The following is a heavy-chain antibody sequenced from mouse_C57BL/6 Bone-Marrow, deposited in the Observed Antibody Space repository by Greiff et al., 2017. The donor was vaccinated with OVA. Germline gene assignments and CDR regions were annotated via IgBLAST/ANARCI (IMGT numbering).Heavy chain of an antibody. CDR1: GFTFSSYG. CDR3: ARRYYYGSLYYFDY. D-gene: IGHD1-1*01. Sequence: EVQVVESGGDLVKPGGSLKLSCAASGFTFSSYGMSWVRQTPDKRLEWVATISSGGSYTYYPDSVKGRFTISRDNAKNTLYLQMSSLKSEDTAMYDCARRYYYGSLYYFDYWGQGTTLTVSS. CDR2: ISSGGSYT. J-gene: IGHJ2*01. V-gene: IGHV5-6*01.